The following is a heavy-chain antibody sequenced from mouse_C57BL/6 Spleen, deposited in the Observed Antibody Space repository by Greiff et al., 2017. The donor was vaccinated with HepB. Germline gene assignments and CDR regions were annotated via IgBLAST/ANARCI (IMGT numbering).Heavy chain of an antibody. Sequence: QVHVKQPGAELVRPGSSVKLSCKASGYTFTSYWMDWVKQRPGQGLEWIGNIYPSDSETHYNQKFKDKATLTVDKSSSTAYMQLSSLTSEDSAVYYCARWDLYYFDYWGQGTTLTVSS. J-gene: IGHJ2*01. V-gene: IGHV1-61*01. CDR3: ARWDLYYFDY. CDR1: GYTFTSYW. CDR2: IYPSDSET. D-gene: IGHD4-1*01.